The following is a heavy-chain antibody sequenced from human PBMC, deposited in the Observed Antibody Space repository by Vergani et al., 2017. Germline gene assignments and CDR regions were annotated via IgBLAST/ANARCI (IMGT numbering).Heavy chain of an antibody. CDR2: ITRSGDRT. D-gene: IGHD2-21*01. V-gene: IGHV3-23*04. Sequence: EIQLVESGGDLVQPGGSLRLSCAASGFTFSTYAMSWVRQAPGKGLEWVSGITRSGDRTYYADSVKGRFTISRDNSKNTVYLQINSLRAEDTAFYYCADLYGDDGFSPFWGQGTLVTVSS. CDR1: GFTFSTYA. J-gene: IGHJ4*02. CDR3: ADLYGDDGFSPF.